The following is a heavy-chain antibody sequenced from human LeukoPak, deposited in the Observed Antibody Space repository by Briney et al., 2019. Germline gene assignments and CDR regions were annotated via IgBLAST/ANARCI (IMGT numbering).Heavy chain of an antibody. J-gene: IGHJ4*02. CDR1: GYSFTNYW. CDR2: IYPGDSAT. V-gene: IGHV5-51*01. Sequence: GESLKISCEGSGYSFTNYWIGWVRQMPGKGLEWMGLIYPGDSATRYSPSFQGQVTISADKSISTAYLQWSSLKASDTAMYYCARGAYCGGDCSPQYFDYWGQGTLVTVSS. CDR3: ARGAYCGGDCSPQYFDY. D-gene: IGHD2-21*02.